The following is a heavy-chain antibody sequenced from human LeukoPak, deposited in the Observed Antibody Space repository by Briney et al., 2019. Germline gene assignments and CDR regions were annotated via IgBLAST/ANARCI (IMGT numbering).Heavy chain of an antibody. J-gene: IGHJ4*02. CDR3: ARHISYGGDSAFGY. Sequence: SETLSPTCTVSGGSISSYYWSWIRQPPGKGLEWIGYIHYSGITNYNPSLKSRVTISMDTSKNQFSLKLSSVAAADTAIYYCARHISYGGDSAFGYWGQGTLVTVSS. CDR2: IHYSGIT. D-gene: IGHD4-23*01. CDR1: GGSISSYY. V-gene: IGHV4-59*08.